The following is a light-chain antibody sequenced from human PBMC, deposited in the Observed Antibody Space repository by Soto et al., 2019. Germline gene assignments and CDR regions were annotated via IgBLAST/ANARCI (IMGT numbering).Light chain of an antibody. V-gene: IGKV1-39*01. Sequence: DIQMTQSPSSLSASVGDRVTITCRSSQSIISYLNWYQQKAGKAPQLLIFAASTLQSGVPARFSGGGSGTDFTLTISSLQPEDSAIYYCQQTYSGPRTFGQGTKLEIK. CDR1: QSIISY. CDR2: AAS. J-gene: IGKJ2*02. CDR3: QQTYSGPRT.